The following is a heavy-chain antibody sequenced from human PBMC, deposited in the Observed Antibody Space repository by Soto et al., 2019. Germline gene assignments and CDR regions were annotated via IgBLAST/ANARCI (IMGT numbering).Heavy chain of an antibody. CDR2: IGSGSP. CDR3: AQDLGSSWYHYNSFAP. Sequence: GGSLSLSCAASGFTFSGYAMSWVRQAPGKGLEWVSAIGSGSPFYADSVKGRFTISRDNANSMLYLQMNSLRADDTAVYFCAQDLGSSWYHYNSFAPGGQGT. CDR1: GFTFSGYA. V-gene: IGHV3-23*01. J-gene: IGHJ5*02. D-gene: IGHD6-13*01.